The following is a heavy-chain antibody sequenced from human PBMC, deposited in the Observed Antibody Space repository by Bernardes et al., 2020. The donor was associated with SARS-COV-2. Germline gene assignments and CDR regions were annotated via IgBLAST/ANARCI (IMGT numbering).Heavy chain of an antibody. V-gene: IGHV3-7*01. CDR2: IKQDGSEK. D-gene: IGHD2-2*01. J-gene: IGHJ4*02. Sequence: GGSLRLSCAASGFTFSSYWMSWVRQAPGKGLEWVANIKQDGSEKYYVDSVKGRFTISRDNAKNSLYLQMNSLRAEDTAVYYCARGGFPARTSHFDYWGQGTLVTVSS. CDR1: GFTFSSYW. CDR3: ARGGFPARTSHFDY.